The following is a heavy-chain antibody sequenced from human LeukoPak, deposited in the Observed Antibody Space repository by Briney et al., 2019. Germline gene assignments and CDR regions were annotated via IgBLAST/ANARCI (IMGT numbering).Heavy chain of an antibody. CDR2: IYHSGST. CDR3: ARESGGWQWFGRPAGYYYMDV. D-gene: IGHD3-10*01. J-gene: IGHJ6*03. V-gene: IGHV4-38-2*02. CDR1: GYSISSGYY. Sequence: SETLSLTCAVSGYSISSGYYWGWSRQPPGKGLEWIGSIYHSGSTYYNPSLKSRVTISVDTSKNQFSLKLSSVTAADTAVYYCARESGGWQWFGRPAGYYYMDVWGKGTTVTVSS.